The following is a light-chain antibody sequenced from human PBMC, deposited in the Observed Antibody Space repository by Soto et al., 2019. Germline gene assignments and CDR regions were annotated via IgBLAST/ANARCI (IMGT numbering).Light chain of an antibody. J-gene: IGKJ3*01. Sequence: VLTQSPGTLSLSPGERATLSCRASQTVSSNYLAWYQQKPGQAPRLLIYGASSRATGIPDRFSGSGSGTDFTLTISRLEPEDFATYYCQQSYSTPRVTFGPGTKVDIK. CDR1: QTVSSNY. CDR3: QQSYSTPRVT. CDR2: GAS. V-gene: IGKV3-20*01.